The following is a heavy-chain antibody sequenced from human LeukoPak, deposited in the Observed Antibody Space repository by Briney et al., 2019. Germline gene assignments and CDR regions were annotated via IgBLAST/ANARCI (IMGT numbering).Heavy chain of an antibody. Sequence: GASVKVSCKVSGYTLTELSMHWVRQAPGKGLEWMGGFDPEDGETIYAQKFQGRVTMTEDTSTDTAYMELSSLRSEDTAVYYCATTPKIYGDYDAFDIWGQGTMVTVSS. CDR1: GYTLTELS. V-gene: IGHV1-24*01. CDR3: ATTPKIYGDYDAFDI. D-gene: IGHD4-17*01. CDR2: FDPEDGET. J-gene: IGHJ3*02.